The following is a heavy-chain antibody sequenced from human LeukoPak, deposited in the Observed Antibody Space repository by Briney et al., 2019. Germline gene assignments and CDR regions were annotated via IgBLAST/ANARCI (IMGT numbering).Heavy chain of an antibody. CDR1: GGSMSSGDYS. D-gene: IGHD2-2*01. CDR2: IHYSGTT. CDR3: AREGGFCSSTSCQVYFYYGMDV. J-gene: IGHJ6*02. V-gene: IGHV4-30-4*01. Sequence: SQTLSLTCTVSGGSMSSGDYSWSWVRQPPGKGLEWIGYIHYSGTTYYNPSLKSRVTISEDTSKNQFSLKLSSVTAADTAVYYRAREGGFCSSTSCQVYFYYGMDVWGRGTSVTVSS.